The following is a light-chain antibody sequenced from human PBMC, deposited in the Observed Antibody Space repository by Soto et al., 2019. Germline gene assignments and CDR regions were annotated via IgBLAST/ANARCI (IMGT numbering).Light chain of an antibody. Sequence: DIQKTQSPSSLSASVGDRVSITCRASQDIRNNLGWYQQEPGKAPKRLQGGVPSRFSGSGSGTEFTLTISSLQPEDFATYYCLQHNAYPWTFGQGTKVDIK. V-gene: IGKV1-17*01. CDR3: LQHNAYPWT. J-gene: IGKJ1*01. CDR1: QDIRNN.